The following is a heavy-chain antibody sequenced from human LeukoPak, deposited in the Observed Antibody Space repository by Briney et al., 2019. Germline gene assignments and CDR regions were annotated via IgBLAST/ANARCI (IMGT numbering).Heavy chain of an antibody. CDR3: ARGVVVPAAIGSYYMDV. J-gene: IGHJ6*03. Sequence: AASVKVSCKASGGTFSSYAISWVRQAPGQGLEWMGGIIPIFGTANYAQKFQGRVTITADESTSTAYMELSSLRSEDTAVYYCARGVVVPAAIGSYYMDVWGKGTTVTVSS. CDR1: GGTFSSYA. CDR2: IIPIFGTA. V-gene: IGHV1-69*01. D-gene: IGHD2-2*02.